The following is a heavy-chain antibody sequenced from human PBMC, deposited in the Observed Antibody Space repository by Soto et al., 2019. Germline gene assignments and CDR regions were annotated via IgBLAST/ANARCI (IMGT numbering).Heavy chain of an antibody. J-gene: IGHJ4*02. CDR3: AIDLLRLGALSLIGYFDY. CDR1: GFTFTSYA. V-gene: IGHV3-30*15. Sequence: QVQLVESGGSVVQPGRSLRLSCEASGFTFTSYAMHWVRQAPGKGLEWVAVISYDGINEYYADSVKGRFSISRDNSKNTLFLHMSLLRGEDTAAYYSAIDLLRLGALSLIGYFDYWGQGTLVTVSS. CDR2: ISYDGINE. D-gene: IGHD3-16*02.